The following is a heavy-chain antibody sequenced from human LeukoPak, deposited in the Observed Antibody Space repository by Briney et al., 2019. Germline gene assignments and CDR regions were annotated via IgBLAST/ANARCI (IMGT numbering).Heavy chain of an antibody. CDR3: ARDPDCSGGSCYSAYVVSAFDI. V-gene: IGHV5-51*01. CDR1: GYSFTSYW. CDR2: IYPGDSDT. J-gene: IGHJ3*02. D-gene: IGHD2-15*01. Sequence: GESLKISCKGSGYSFTSYWIGWVRQMPGKGLEWMGIIYPGDSDTRYSPSFQGQVTISADKSISTAYLQWSSLKASDTAMYYCARDPDCSGGSCYSAYVVSAFDIWGQGTMVTVSS.